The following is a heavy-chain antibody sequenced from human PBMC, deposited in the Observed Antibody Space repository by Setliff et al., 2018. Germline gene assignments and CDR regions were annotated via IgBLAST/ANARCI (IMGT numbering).Heavy chain of an antibody. CDR1: GGSISSYY. J-gene: IGHJ6*02. Sequence: SETLSLTCIVSGGSISSYYWSWIRQPPGKGLECIGYIQKSGSANYNPSLMSRVTISVDTSRNQFSLKLRSVTAADTAVYYCARLSWDGLRYYGLDVWGQGATVTVSS. CDR3: ARLSWDGLRYYGLDV. V-gene: IGHV4-59*01. CDR2: IQKSGSA. D-gene: IGHD3-10*01.